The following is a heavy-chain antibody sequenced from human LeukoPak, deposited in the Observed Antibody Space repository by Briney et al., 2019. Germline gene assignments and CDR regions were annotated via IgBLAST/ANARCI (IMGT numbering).Heavy chain of an antibody. J-gene: IGHJ3*02. V-gene: IGHV3-23*01. CDR1: GFTFSSYA. CDR3: ARACSGGSCYLAAFDI. D-gene: IGHD2-15*01. CDR2: VSSSGGSA. Sequence: GGSLRLSCAASGFTFSSYAVSWVRLAPGQGLERVSAVSSSGGSAYYADSVKGRFTISRDNSKNTVYLQVNSLRAEDTAVYYCARACSGGSCYLAAFDIWGQGTMVSVSS.